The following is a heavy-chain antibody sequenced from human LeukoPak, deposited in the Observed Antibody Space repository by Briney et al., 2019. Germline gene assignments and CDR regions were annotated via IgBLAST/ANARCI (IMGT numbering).Heavy chain of an antibody. Sequence: PGGSLRLSCAASGFTVSSNYMRWVRQAPGKGLERVSVIYGGGSTYYADSVKGRFTISRDNSKNTLYLQMNSLRAEDTAVSYCARTTYYEFWSGYYNPVYFDYWGQGTPVTVSS. V-gene: IGHV3-66*02. J-gene: IGHJ4*02. CDR2: IYGGGST. CDR1: GFTVSSNY. D-gene: IGHD3-3*01. CDR3: ARTTYYEFWSGYYNPVYFDY.